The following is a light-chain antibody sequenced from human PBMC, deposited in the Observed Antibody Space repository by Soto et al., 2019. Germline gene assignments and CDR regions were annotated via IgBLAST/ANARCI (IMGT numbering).Light chain of an antibody. J-gene: IGKJ1*01. CDR3: QQYNNWPRT. Sequence: IVMTQSPATLSVSPGERATLSCRASQSISANLAWYQQKPGQTPRLLIYGASTRASGVPAKFSGSGSGTEVTLTISIRQSADFAGYYCQQYNNWPRTFGQGTKVDI. CDR1: QSISAN. CDR2: GAS. V-gene: IGKV3-15*01.